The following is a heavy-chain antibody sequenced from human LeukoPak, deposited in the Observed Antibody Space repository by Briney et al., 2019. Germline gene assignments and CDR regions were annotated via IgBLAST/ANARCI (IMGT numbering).Heavy chain of an antibody. CDR3: ARGPYGSGSYYFDY. CDR2: IIPIFGTA. CDR1: GGTFSSYA. Sequence: SVKVSCKASGGTFSSYAISWVRQTPGQGLEWMGGIIPIFGTANYAQKFQGRVTITADESTSTAYIELSSLRSEDTAVYYCARGPYGSGSYYFDYWGQGTLVTVSS. D-gene: IGHD3-10*01. J-gene: IGHJ4*02. V-gene: IGHV1-69*13.